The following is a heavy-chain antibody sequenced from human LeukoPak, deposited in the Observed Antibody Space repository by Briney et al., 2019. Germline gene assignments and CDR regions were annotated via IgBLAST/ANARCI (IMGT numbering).Heavy chain of an antibody. D-gene: IGHD2-8*02. Sequence: GESLKISCETSGYTFTSYWIGWVRQMPGAGLEWVGWISGFNHNRNYGSGFRDRVTMTADTSTSTAFLELRGLRSDDTAIYYCARVGRAGIVLVTATANDGFDIWGQGTMVTVSS. CDR3: ARVGRAGIVLVTATANDGFDI. CDR2: ISGFNHNR. J-gene: IGHJ3*02. CDR1: GYTFTSYW. V-gene: IGHV1-18*04.